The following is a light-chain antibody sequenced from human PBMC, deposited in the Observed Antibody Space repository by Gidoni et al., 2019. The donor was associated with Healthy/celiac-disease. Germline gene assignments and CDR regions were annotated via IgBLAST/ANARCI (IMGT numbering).Light chain of an antibody. V-gene: IGKV3-11*01. CDR3: QQRSNWPL. Sequence: EIVFTQSPATLSLSPGERATLSCRASQSVSSYLAWYQQKPGQAPRLLIYDASNRATGIPARFSGSGSGTDSTLTISSLEPEDFAVYYCQQRSNWPLFGGGTKVEIK. CDR1: QSVSSY. CDR2: DAS. J-gene: IGKJ4*01.